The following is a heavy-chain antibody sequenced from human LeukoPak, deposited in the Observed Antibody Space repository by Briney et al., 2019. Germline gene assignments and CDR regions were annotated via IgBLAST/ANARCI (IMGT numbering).Heavy chain of an antibody. CDR2: ISYDGSNK. CDR3: ARCITIFGVVRYFDY. D-gene: IGHD3-3*01. Sequence: PGGSLRLSCAASGFTFSSYGMHWVRQAPGKGLEWVAVISYDGSNKFYADSVRGRFTISRDNSKNTLYLQMSSLRAEDTAIYYCARCITIFGVVRYFDYWGQGTLVIVSS. CDR1: GFTFSSYG. J-gene: IGHJ4*02. V-gene: IGHV3-30*03.